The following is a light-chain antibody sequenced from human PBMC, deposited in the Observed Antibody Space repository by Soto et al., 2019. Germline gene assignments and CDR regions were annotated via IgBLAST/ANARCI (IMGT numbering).Light chain of an antibody. V-gene: IGLV2-14*01. J-gene: IGLJ1*01. CDR3: SSYTSSSTLSYV. Sequence: QTTLTQPSSVTGSPGRWSTISCTGTSSDVGGYNYVSWYQQHPGKAPKLMIYDVSNRPSGVSNRFSGSKSGNTASLTISGLQAEDEADYYCSSYTSSSTLSYVFGTGTKVTVL. CDR1: SSDVGGYNY. CDR2: DVS.